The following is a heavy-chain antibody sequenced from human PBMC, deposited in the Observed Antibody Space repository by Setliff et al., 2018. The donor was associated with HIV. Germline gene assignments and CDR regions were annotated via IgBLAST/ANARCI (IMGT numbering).Heavy chain of an antibody. CDR2: IYHTGNT. CDR3: ARHANGPYGPFGDLLYFGY. V-gene: IGHV4-30-2*06. D-gene: IGHD2-21*02. J-gene: IGHJ4*02. Sequence: PSETLSLTCAVPGGSISSGGYSWSWIRQSPGKGLEWIGYIYHTGNTYYNPSLKSRITISLDRSQNHFSLRLTSVTAADTAVYYCARHANGPYGPFGDLLYFGYWGLGTLVTVSS. CDR1: GGSISSGGYS.